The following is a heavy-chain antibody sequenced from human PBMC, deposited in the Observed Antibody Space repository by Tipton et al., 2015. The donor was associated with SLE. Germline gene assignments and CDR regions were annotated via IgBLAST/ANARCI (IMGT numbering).Heavy chain of an antibody. Sequence: TLSLTCTVSGGSITGYYWSWIRQAPGKGLEWIAYMYYGGSSDYNPSLKSRVTISVDTSKNQFSLKLSSVTAADTAVYYCARGSVVADDFWGQGTLVTVSS. D-gene: IGHD2-15*01. CDR2: MYYGGSS. V-gene: IGHV4-59*01. J-gene: IGHJ4*02. CDR3: ARGSVVADDF. CDR1: GGSITGYY.